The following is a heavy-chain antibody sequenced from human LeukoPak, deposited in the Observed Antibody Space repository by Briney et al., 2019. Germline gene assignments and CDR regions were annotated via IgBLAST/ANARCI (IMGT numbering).Heavy chain of an antibody. CDR2: FSGGGGST. CDR3: AKVSSIAARPGTLFDY. J-gene: IGHJ4*02. D-gene: IGHD6-6*01. CDR1: GFTFSSYA. Sequence: GGSPRLSCAASGFTFSSYAMSWVRQAPGRGLEWVSAFSGGGGSTYYADSVKGRFTVSRDNSKNTLYLQMNSLRAEDTAVYYCAKVSSIAARPGTLFDYWGQGTLVTVSS. V-gene: IGHV3-23*01.